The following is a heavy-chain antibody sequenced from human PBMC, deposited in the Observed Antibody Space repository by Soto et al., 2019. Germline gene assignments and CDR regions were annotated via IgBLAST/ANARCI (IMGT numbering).Heavy chain of an antibody. CDR2: ISGSGGST. Sequence: PGGSLRLSCAASGFTFSSYAMSWVRQAPGKGLEWVSAISGSGGSTYYADSVKGRFTISRDNSKNTLYLQMNSLRAEDTAVYYCAKSPRYCSGGSCYRYYFDYWGQGTLVTVSS. CDR3: AKSPRYCSGGSCYRYYFDY. V-gene: IGHV3-23*01. CDR1: GFTFSSYA. J-gene: IGHJ4*02. D-gene: IGHD2-15*01.